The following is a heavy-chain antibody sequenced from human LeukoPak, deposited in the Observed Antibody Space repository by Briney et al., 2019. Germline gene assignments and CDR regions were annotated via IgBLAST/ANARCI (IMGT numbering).Heavy chain of an antibody. CDR1: GFTFSDYY. Sequence: PGGSLRLSCAASGFTFSDYYMSGIRQAPGKGLEWVSYIGTSSSTIYYADSVKGRFTISRDNAKNSLYLQMNSLRDEDTAVYYCARHDYGGNSGDYWGQGTLVTVSS. V-gene: IGHV3-11*04. CDR2: IGTSSSTI. J-gene: IGHJ4*02. D-gene: IGHD4-23*01. CDR3: ARHDYGGNSGDY.